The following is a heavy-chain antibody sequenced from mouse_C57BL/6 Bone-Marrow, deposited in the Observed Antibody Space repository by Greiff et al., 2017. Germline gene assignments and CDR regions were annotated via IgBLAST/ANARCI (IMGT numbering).Heavy chain of an antibody. J-gene: IGHJ1*03. D-gene: IGHD1-1*01. CDR2: ISSGGDYI. Sequence: EVKLVESGEGLVKPGGSLKLSCAASGFTFSSYAMSWVRQTPEKRLEWVAYISSGGDYIYYADTVKGRFTISRDNARNTLYLQMSSLKSEDTAMYYCTRDPLTTVVGNWYFDVWGTGTTVTVSS. CDR3: TRDPLTTVVGNWYFDV. CDR1: GFTFSSYA. V-gene: IGHV5-9-1*02.